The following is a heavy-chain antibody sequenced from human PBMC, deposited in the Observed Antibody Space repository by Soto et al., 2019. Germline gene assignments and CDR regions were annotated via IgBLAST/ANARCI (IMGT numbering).Heavy chain of an antibody. CDR2: INHSGST. CDR3: ARDLRHYDYVWGSYRYTYGMDV. V-gene: IGHV4-34*01. J-gene: IGHJ6*02. Sequence: SETLSLTXAVYGGSFSGYYWSWIRQPPGKGLEWIGEINHSGSTNYNPSLKSRVTISVDTSKNQFSLKLSSVTAADTAVYYCARDLRHYDYVWGSYRYTYGMDVWGQGTTVTVSS. CDR1: GGSFSGYY. D-gene: IGHD3-16*02.